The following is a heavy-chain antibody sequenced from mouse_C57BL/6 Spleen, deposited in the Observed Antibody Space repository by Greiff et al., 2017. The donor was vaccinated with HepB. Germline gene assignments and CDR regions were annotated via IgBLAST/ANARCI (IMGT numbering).Heavy chain of an antibody. V-gene: IGHV1-55*01. D-gene: IGHD1-1*01. CDR3: ARGTTVVDY. CDR2: IYPGSGST. CDR1: GYTFTSYC. Sequence: QVQLQQSGAELVKPGASVKMSCKASGYTFTSYCITWVKQRPGQGLEWIGDIYPGSGSTNYNEKFKSKATLTVDTSSSTAYMQLSSLTSEDSAVYYCARGTTVVDYWGQGTTLTVSS. J-gene: IGHJ2*01.